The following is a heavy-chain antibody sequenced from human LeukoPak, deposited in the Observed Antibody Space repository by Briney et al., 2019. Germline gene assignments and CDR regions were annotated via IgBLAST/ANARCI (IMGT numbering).Heavy chain of an antibody. D-gene: IGHD4-23*01. CDR3: ARDWGNYGGNYFDY. Sequence: SETLSLTCTVSGGSISSSSYYWGWIRQPPGKGLEWIGSISYSGSTSYNPSLKSRVTISVDTSKNQFSLKLNSVTAADTAMYYCARDWGNYGGNYFDYWGQGTLVTVSS. CDR1: GGSISSSSYY. J-gene: IGHJ4*02. V-gene: IGHV4-39*07. CDR2: ISYSGST.